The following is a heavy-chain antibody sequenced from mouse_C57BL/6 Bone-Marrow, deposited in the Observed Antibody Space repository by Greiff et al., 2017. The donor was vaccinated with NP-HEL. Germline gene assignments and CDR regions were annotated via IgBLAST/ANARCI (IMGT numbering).Heavy chain of an antibody. Sequence: VKVVESGPGLVQPSQSLSITCTVSGFSLTSYGVHWVRQSPGKGLEWLGVIWSGGSTDYNAAFISRLSISKDNSKSQVFFKMNSLQADDTAIYYCARKAGTRDYFDYWGQGTTLTVSS. CDR2: IWSGGST. CDR3: ARKAGTRDYFDY. D-gene: IGHD4-1*01. J-gene: IGHJ2*01. CDR1: GFSLTSYG. V-gene: IGHV2-2*01.